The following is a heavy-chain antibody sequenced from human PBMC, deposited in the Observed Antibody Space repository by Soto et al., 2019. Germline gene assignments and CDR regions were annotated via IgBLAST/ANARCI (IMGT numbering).Heavy chain of an antibody. J-gene: IGHJ4*02. D-gene: IGHD2-2*01. Sequence: GGSLRLSCAASGFTFDDYAMHWVRQAPGKGLEWVSGISWNSGSIGYADSVKGRFTISRDNAKNSLYLQMNSLRAEDTALYYCAKDIRGYCISTRCPITFDYWGQGTLVTVSS. V-gene: IGHV3-9*01. CDR1: GFTFDDYA. CDR3: AKDIRGYCISTRCPITFDY. CDR2: ISWNSGSI.